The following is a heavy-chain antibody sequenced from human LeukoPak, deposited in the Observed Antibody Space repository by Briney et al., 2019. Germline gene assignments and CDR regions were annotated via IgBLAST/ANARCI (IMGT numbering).Heavy chain of an antibody. CDR3: ARDRGSNDPIDY. CDR2: IWHDGKNK. D-gene: IGHD2-15*01. V-gene: IGHV3-33*01. Sequence: GGSLRLSCAASGFTFRSYGMHWVGQAPGKGLEWVAVIWHDGKNKYYADSVKGRFTISRDNSKNTLYLQMDSLRAEDTAVYYCARDRGSNDPIDYWGQGTLVTVSS. CDR1: GFTFRSYG. J-gene: IGHJ4*02.